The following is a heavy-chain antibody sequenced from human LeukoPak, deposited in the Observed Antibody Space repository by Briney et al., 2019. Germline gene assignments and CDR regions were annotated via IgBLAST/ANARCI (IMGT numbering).Heavy chain of an antibody. D-gene: IGHD2-21*01. Sequence: TLSXTCXVSGGSINGSYWSWIRQPPGKGLEWIGYIYSSGSTNSNPSLKSRVTISVDTSKNQFSLKLSSVTAADTAMYYCAKHLALNWFNPWGQGTLVTVSS. CDR1: GGSINGSY. CDR3: AKHLALNWFNP. CDR2: IYSSGST. V-gene: IGHV4-59*08. J-gene: IGHJ5*02.